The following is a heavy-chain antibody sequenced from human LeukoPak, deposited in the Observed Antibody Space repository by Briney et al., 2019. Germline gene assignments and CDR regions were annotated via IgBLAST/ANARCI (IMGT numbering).Heavy chain of an antibody. CDR2: IYYSGST. Sequence: PSETLSLTCTVSGGSISSYYWSWIRQPPGKGLEWIGYIYYSGSTNYNPSLKSRVTISVDTSKNQFSLKLSSVTAPDTAVYYCARQLRITMVRGHPFGTKYGMDVWGQGTTVTVSS. CDR1: GGSISSYY. D-gene: IGHD3-10*01. CDR3: ARQLRITMVRGHPFGTKYGMDV. V-gene: IGHV4-59*08. J-gene: IGHJ6*02.